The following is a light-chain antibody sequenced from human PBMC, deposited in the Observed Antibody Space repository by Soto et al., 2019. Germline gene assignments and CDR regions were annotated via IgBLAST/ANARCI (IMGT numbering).Light chain of an antibody. Sequence: EIVLTQSPGTLSVSPGERATLSCRASQSVYNNYLAWFQQRPGQAPRLLIYGASTRATGIPDRFSGSGSGTDFTLTISRLEPEDLGMYYCQKYGDSPRTFGQGTMVEIK. CDR2: GAS. CDR3: QKYGDSPRT. V-gene: IGKV3-20*01. CDR1: QSVYNNY. J-gene: IGKJ1*01.